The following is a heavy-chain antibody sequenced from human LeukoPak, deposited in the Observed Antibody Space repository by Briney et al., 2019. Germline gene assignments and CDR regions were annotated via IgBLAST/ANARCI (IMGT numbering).Heavy chain of an antibody. CDR3: ATGTAAFDV. CDR2: IRYDGSNK. Sequence: PGGSLRLSCAASGFTFSSYGMHWVRQAPGKGLEWVAFIRYDGSNKYYADSVKGRYTISRDNAKNSLYLQMNSLRAEDTAVYYCATGTAAFDVWGQGTLVTVSS. D-gene: IGHD1-14*01. CDR1: GFTFSSYG. V-gene: IGHV3-30*02. J-gene: IGHJ3*01.